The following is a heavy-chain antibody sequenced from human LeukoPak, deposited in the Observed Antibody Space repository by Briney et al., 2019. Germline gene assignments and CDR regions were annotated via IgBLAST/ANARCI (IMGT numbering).Heavy chain of an antibody. CDR2: IYYSGST. V-gene: IGHV4-31*03. J-gene: IGHJ6*02. D-gene: IGHD4-17*01. Sequence: PPETLSLTCTVSGGSISSGGYYWSWIRQHPGKGLEWIGYIYYSGSTYYNPSLKSRVTISVDTSKNQFSLKLSSVTAADTAVYYCARDAPLRVYGDYSAGLDVWGQGTTVTVSS. CDR1: GGSISSGGYY. CDR3: ARDAPLRVYGDYSAGLDV.